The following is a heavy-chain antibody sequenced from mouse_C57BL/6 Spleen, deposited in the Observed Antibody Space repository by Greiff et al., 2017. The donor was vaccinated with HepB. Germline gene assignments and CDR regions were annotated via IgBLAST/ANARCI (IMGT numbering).Heavy chain of an antibody. Sequence: QVQLQQPGAELVKPGASVKMSCKASGYTFTSYWITWVKQRPGQGLEWIGDIYPGSGSTNYNEKFKSKATLTVDTSSSTAYMQLSSLTSEDSAVYYCARLLTGRKGFAYWGQGTLVTVSA. CDR1: GYTFTSYW. J-gene: IGHJ3*01. CDR3: ARLLTGRKGFAY. V-gene: IGHV1-55*01. D-gene: IGHD4-1*01. CDR2: IYPGSGST.